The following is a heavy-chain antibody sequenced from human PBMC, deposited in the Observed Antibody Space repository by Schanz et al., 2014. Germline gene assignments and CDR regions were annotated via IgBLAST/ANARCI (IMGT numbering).Heavy chain of an antibody. V-gene: IGHV3-21*02. J-gene: IGHJ5*01. D-gene: IGHD2-8*02. CDR1: GFTFSSYS. CDR3: ARDRDAGGYDS. Sequence: EVQLVESGGDLVQPGGSLRLSCAASGFTFSSYSMNWVRQAPGKGLEWVSSISNGGGYIYYADSVKGRFTISRDNAKNSVYLQMHSLRAEDTALYYCARDRDAGGYDSWGQGTLVTVSS. CDR2: ISNGGGYI.